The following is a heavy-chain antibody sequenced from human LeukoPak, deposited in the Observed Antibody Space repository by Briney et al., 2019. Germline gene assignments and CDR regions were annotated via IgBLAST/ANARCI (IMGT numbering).Heavy chain of an antibody. CDR3: ARGGGYGYGYPPGSY. CDR2: INHSGST. CDR1: GGSFSGYY. J-gene: IGHJ4*02. V-gene: IGHV4-34*01. D-gene: IGHD5-18*01. Sequence: SETLSLTCAVYGGSFSGYYWSWIRQPPGKGLEWIGEINHSGSTNYNPSLKSRVTISVDTSKNQFSLKLSSVTAADTAVYYCARGGGYGYGYPPGSYWGQGTLVTVSS.